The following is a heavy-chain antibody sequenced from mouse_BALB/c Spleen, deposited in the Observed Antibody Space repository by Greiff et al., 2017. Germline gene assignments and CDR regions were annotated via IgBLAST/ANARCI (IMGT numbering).Heavy chain of an antibody. CDR2: IRLKSNNYAT. CDR1: GFTFSNYW. J-gene: IGHJ3*01. D-gene: IGHD1-2*01. V-gene: IGHV6-6*02. CDR3: TRGFITTATWFAY. Sequence: EVQRVESGGGLVQPGGSMKLSCVASGFTFSNYWMNWVRQSPEKGLEWVAEIRLKSNNYATHYAESVKGRFTISRDDSKSSVYLQMNNLRAEDTGIYYCTRGFITTATWFAYWGQGTLVTVSA.